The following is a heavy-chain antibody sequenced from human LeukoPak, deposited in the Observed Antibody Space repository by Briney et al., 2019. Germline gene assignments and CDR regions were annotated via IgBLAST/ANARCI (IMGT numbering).Heavy chain of an antibody. Sequence: GGSLRLSCAASGFTFSSYGMHWVRQAPGKGLEWVAVISYDGSNKYYADSVKGRFTISRDNSKNTLYLQMNSLRAEDTAVYYCAKSTAVDYWGQGTLVTVSS. CDR1: GFTFSSYG. V-gene: IGHV3-30*18. J-gene: IGHJ4*02. CDR2: ISYDGSNK. CDR3: AKSTAVDY.